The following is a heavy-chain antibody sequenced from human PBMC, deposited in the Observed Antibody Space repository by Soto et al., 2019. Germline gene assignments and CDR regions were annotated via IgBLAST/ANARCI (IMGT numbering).Heavy chain of an antibody. Sequence: GESLKISGKGSGYSFTSYWIGWVRQMPGKGLEWMGIIYPGDSDTRYSPSFQGQVTISADKSISTAYLQWSSLKASDTAVYYCARDPNIVLVPAALRSYYYYYGMDVWGQGTTVTVSS. CDR2: IYPGDSDT. D-gene: IGHD2-2*01. V-gene: IGHV5-51*01. CDR3: ARDPNIVLVPAALRSYYYYYGMDV. J-gene: IGHJ6*02. CDR1: GYSFTSYW.